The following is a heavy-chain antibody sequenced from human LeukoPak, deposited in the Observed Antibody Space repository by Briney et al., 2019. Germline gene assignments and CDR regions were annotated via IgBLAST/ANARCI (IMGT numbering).Heavy chain of an antibody. V-gene: IGHV3-15*01. CDR3: TTDFYSNYDYFDY. CDR2: IKSKTDGGTT. Sequence: GGSLRLSCAASGFTFSNAWMSWVRQAPGKGLEWVGRIKSKTDGGTTDYAAPVKGRFTISRDDSKNTLYLQMNSLKTEDTAVYYCTTDFYSNYDYFDYWGQGTLVTVSS. J-gene: IGHJ4*02. D-gene: IGHD4-11*01. CDR1: GFTFSNAW.